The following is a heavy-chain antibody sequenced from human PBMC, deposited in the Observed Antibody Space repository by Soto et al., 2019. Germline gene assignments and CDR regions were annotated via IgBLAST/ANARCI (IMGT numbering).Heavy chain of an antibody. CDR2: IYHSGST. V-gene: IGHV4-30-2*01. CDR1: GGSISSGGYS. D-gene: IGHD1-26*01. CDR3: ARDLGSHSEPGGYGP. J-gene: IGHJ5*02. Sequence: KASETLSLTCAVSGGSISSGGYSWSWIRQPPGKGLEWIGYIYHSGSTYYNPSLKSRVTISVDRSKNQFSLKLSSVTAADTAVYYCARDLGSHSEPGGYGPWGQRTLVTVSS.